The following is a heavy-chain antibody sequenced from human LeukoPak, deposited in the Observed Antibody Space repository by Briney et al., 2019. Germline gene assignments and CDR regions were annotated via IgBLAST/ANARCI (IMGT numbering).Heavy chain of an antibody. V-gene: IGHV1-18*01. CDR3: ARRYCSSTSCYRQLEY. J-gene: IGHJ4*02. D-gene: IGHD2-2*01. Sequence: ASVKVSCKASGYTFTSYGISWVRQAPGQGLEWMGLISAYNGNTNYAQKLQGRVTMTTDTSTSTAYMELRSLRSDDTAVYYCARRYCSSTSCYRQLEYWGQGTLVTVSS. CDR1: GYTFTSYG. CDR2: ISAYNGNT.